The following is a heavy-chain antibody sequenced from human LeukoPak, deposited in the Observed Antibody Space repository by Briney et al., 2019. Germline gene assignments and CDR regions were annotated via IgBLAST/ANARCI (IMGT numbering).Heavy chain of an antibody. D-gene: IGHD3-22*01. CDR2: ISGSGDST. CDR1: GFTFDTYA. CDR3: ANSYYDSSGYDY. J-gene: IGHJ4*02. Sequence: GGSLRLSCTVSGFTFDTYAMRWVRQAPGKGLEWVSSISGSGDSTNYADSVKRRFTMSRDNSKNTLYLQMNSLRAEDTAVYYCANSYYDSSGYDYWGQGTLVTVSS. V-gene: IGHV3-23*01.